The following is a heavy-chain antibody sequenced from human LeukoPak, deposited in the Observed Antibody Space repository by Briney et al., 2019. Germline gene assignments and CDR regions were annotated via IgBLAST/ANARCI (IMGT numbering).Heavy chain of an antibody. CDR1: GFTFSSYS. D-gene: IGHD2-21*01. J-gene: IGHJ5*02. V-gene: IGHV3-48*04. Sequence: GGSLRLSCAASGFTFSSYSMNWVRQAPGKGLEWVPYISSSSSTIYYADSVKGRFTISRDNAKNTLYLQMNSLRAEDTAVYYCARDGVEFYNWFDPWGQGTLVTVSS. CDR3: ARDGVEFYNWFDP. CDR2: ISSSSSTI.